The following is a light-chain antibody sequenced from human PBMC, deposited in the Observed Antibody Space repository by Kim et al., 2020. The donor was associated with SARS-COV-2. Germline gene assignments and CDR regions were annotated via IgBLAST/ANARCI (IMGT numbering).Light chain of an antibody. CDR3: QQYNNWGYT. V-gene: IGKV3-15*01. CDR2: GAS. J-gene: IGKJ2*01. CDR1: QSVSSN. Sequence: EIVMTQSPATLSVSPGERATLSCRASQSVSSNLAWYQQKPGQAPRLLIYGASTRATGIPARFSGSGSGTEFTLTISSLQSEDFAVYYCQQYNNWGYTFGQGTKLEI.